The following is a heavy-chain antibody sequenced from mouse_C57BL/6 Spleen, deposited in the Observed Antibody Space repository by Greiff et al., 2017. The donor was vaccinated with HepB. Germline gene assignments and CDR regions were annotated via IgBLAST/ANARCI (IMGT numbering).Heavy chain of an antibody. J-gene: IGHJ3*01. CDR3: ARYYGNFAWFAY. D-gene: IGHD2-1*01. V-gene: IGHV1-82*01. Sequence: QVQLKQSGPELVKPGASVKISCKASGYAFSSSWMNWVKQRPGKGLEWIGRIYPGDGDTNYNGKFKGKATLTADKSSSTAYMQLSSLTSEDSAVYFCARYYGNFAWFAYWGQGTLVTVSA. CDR1: GYAFSSSW. CDR2: IYPGDGDT.